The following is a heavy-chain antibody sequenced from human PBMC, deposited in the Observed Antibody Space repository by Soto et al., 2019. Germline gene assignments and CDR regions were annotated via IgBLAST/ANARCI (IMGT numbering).Heavy chain of an antibody. J-gene: IGHJ6*02. CDR3: ANLLLRWFGELLTPYGMHV. D-gene: IGHD3-10*01. CDR2: LSGSGGST. CDR1: GFTFSSYA. V-gene: IGHV3-23*01. Sequence: HPGGSLRLACAASGFTFSSYAMSWVRQAPGKGLEWVSSLSGSGGSTYYADSVKGRFTISRDNSKNTLYLQMNSLRAEDTAVYYCANLLLRWFGELLTPYGMHVSGQAITVSGSS.